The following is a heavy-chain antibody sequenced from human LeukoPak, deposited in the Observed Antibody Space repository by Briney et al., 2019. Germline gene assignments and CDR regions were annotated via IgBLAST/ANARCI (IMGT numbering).Heavy chain of an antibody. CDR2: INHSGST. D-gene: IGHD3-10*01. CDR1: GGSFSGYY. V-gene: IGHV4-34*01. CDR3: ARDRNMVRGVIPGLVDY. Sequence: SETLSLTCAVYGGSFSGYYWSWIRQPPGKGLEWIGEINHSGSTNYNPSLKSRVTISVDTSKNQFSLKLSSVIAADTAVYYCARDRNMVRGVIPGLVDYWGQGTLVTVSS. J-gene: IGHJ4*02.